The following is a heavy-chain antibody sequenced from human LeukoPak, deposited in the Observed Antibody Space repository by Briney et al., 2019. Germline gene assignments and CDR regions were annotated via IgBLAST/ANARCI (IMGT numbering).Heavy chain of an antibody. J-gene: IGHJ4*02. CDR3: AKDFNYYDSSGYLDYFDY. CDR2: ISSSSSYI. D-gene: IGHD3-22*01. Sequence: GGSLRLSCAASGFTFSSYSMNWVRQAPGKGLEWVSSISSSSSYIYYADSVKGRFTISRDNAKNSLYLQMNSLRAEDTAVYYCAKDFNYYDSSGYLDYFDYWGQGTLVTVSS. V-gene: IGHV3-21*01. CDR1: GFTFSSYS.